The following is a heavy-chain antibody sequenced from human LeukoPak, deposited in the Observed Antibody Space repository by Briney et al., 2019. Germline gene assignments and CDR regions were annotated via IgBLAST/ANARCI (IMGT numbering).Heavy chain of an antibody. Sequence: PSETLSLTCSVSGASISSGSYYWGWIRQPPGKGLEWIGNIYYSGGTYYNPSLKSRVTISVETSKNQFSLKLSSVTAADTAVYYCARDGRFPPEVLPRYFDYWGQGTLVTVSS. CDR1: GASISSGSYY. CDR2: IYYSGGT. D-gene: IGHD1-26*01. V-gene: IGHV4-39*07. J-gene: IGHJ4*02. CDR3: ARDGRFPPEVLPRYFDY.